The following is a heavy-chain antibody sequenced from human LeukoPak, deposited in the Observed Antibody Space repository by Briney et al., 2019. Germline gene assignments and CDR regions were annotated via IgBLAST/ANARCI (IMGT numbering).Heavy chain of an antibody. CDR1: GFTFSSYA. CDR2: ISGSGGST. D-gene: IGHD3-3*01. CDR3: AKTGGITIFGVVWFDP. Sequence: GGSLRLSCAASGFTFSSYAMSWVPQAPGKGLEWVSAISGSGGSTYYADSVKGRFTISRDNSKNTLYLQMNSLRAEDTAVYYCAKTGGITIFGVVWFDPWGQGTLVTVSS. J-gene: IGHJ5*02. V-gene: IGHV3-23*01.